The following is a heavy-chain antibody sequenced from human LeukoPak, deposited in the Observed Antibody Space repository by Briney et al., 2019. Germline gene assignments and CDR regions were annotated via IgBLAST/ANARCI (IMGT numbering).Heavy chain of an antibody. Sequence: XTFXXXGIXWVRQAPGQGLEWMGWISAYNGNTNYAQKLQGRVTMTTDTSTSTAYMELRSLRSDDTAVYYCARERSYDILTGYYPFYAFDIWGQGTMVTVSS. CDR1: XTFXXXG. CDR2: ISAYNGNT. D-gene: IGHD3-9*01. J-gene: IGHJ3*02. V-gene: IGHV1-18*01. CDR3: ARERSYDILTGYYPFYAFDI.